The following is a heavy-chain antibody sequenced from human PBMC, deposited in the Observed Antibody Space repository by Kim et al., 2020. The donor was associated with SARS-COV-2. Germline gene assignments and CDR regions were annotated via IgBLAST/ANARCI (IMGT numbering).Heavy chain of an antibody. CDR3: ARALNSGYDLGSWFDP. Sequence: PSRKIRVTISIDRSKNQFSLNLTSVTAADTAVYYCARALNSGYDLGSWFDPWGQGTLVTVSS. J-gene: IGHJ5*02. V-gene: IGHV4-30-2*01. D-gene: IGHD5-12*01.